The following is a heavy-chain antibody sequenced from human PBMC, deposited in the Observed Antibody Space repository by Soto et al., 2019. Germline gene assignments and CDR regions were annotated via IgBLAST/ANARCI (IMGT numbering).Heavy chain of an antibody. CDR1: GGSFSGYY. CDR2: INHSGST. V-gene: IGHV4-34*01. Sequence: QVQLQQWGAGLLKPSETLSLTCAVYGGSFSGYYWSWIRQPPGKGLEWIGEINHSGSTNYNPSLKIRVTISVDTSKKQFSLTLISVTAADTAVYYCASERLANPPGYWGQGTLVTVSS. J-gene: IGHJ4*02. CDR3: ASERLANPPGY. D-gene: IGHD5-12*01.